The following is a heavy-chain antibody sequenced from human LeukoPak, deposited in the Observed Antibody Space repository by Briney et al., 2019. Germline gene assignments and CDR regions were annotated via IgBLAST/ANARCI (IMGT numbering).Heavy chain of an antibody. J-gene: IGHJ5*02. V-gene: IGHV3-7*01. Sequence: GGSLRLSCSASGFSFTSHWMSWVRQAPGKGLEWVANIKQNGLETHYVDSVKGRFTISRDNARNSLYLQMNSLRAEDTAVYYCARSSGYWGNWFDPWGQGTLVTVSS. CDR2: IKQNGLET. D-gene: IGHD3-22*01. CDR3: ARSSGYWGNWFDP. CDR1: GFSFTSHW.